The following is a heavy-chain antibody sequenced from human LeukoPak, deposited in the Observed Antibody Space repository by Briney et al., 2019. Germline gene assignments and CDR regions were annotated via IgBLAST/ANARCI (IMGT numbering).Heavy chain of an antibody. Sequence: ASVKVSCKASGGTFSSYAISWVRQAPGQGPEWMGWISTYNGNTKYAEKFQGRVTMTTDTPTSTAYMELRSLRSEDTAVYYCAREAEAMDVWGKGTTVTISS. J-gene: IGHJ6*03. V-gene: IGHV1-18*01. CDR2: ISTYNGNT. CDR1: GGTFSSYA. CDR3: AREAEAMDV.